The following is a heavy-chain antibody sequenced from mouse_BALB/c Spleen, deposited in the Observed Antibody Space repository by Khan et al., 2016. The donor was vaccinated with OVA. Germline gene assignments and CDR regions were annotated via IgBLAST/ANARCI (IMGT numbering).Heavy chain of an antibody. V-gene: IGHV1S135*01. CDR3: TRHCYVAWFTY. J-gene: IGHJ3*01. D-gene: IGHD2-12*01. CDR2: IDPFSGDT. Sequence: EVELVESGPELMKPGASVKISCKASGYSFTSYYIHWVIQSHGKSLEWIGYIDPFSGDTTYNQKFKGRATLPVDKSSSTAYIHLSNLTAEDSAVYCCTRHCYVAWFTYWGQGNLVTVYA. CDR1: GYSFTSYY.